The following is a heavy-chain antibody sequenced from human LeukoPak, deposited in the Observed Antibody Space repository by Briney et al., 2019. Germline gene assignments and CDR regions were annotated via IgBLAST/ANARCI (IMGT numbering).Heavy chain of an antibody. CDR1: GGSISSYY. V-gene: IGHV4-59*01. J-gene: IGHJ4*02. CDR3: ARGPGIAASNDDY. Sequence: PSQTLSLTCTVSGGSISSYYWSWIRQPPGKGLEWIGYIYYSGSTNYNPSLKSRVTISVDTSKNQFSLKLSSVTAADTAVYYCARGPGIAASNDDYWGQGTLVTVSS. D-gene: IGHD6-13*01. CDR2: IYYSGST.